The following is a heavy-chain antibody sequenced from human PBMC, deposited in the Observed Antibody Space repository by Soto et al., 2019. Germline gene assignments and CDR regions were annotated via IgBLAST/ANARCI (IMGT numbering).Heavy chain of an antibody. D-gene: IGHD3-22*01. J-gene: IGHJ3*01. Sequence: DAQLVESGGGSVQPGKSLRISCVASGFTFDDHTMHWVRQAPGRGLEWVSCISWNSGIIGYADSVKGRFTISRDNAKNSLYLRMDSLRPEDTAVYYCTKDTHSPSGYFEAFDVWGQGTKVTVSS. CDR2: ISWNSGII. V-gene: IGHV3-9*01. CDR3: TKDTHSPSGYFEAFDV. CDR1: GFTFDDHT.